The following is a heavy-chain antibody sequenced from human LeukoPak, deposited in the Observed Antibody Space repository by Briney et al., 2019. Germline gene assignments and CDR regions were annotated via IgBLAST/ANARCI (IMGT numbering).Heavy chain of an antibody. V-gene: IGHV4-59*12. D-gene: IGHD6-13*01. CDR1: GGSISSYY. J-gene: IGHJ4*02. CDR2: IYYSGST. CDR3: AREAAAATDY. Sequence: SETLSLTCTVPGGSISSYYWSWIRQPPGKGLEWIGYIYYSGSTNYNPSLKSRVTISVDTSKNQFSLKLSSVTAADTAVYYCAREAAAATDYWGQGTLVTVSS.